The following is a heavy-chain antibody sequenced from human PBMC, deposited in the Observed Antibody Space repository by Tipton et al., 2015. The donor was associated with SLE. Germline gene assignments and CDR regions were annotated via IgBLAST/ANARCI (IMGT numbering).Heavy chain of an antibody. Sequence: TLSLTCNVSGGSISGYYWSWIRQPPGKGLEWIGYIHYSGGTNYNPSLKSRITISVDRAKNQFSLRLSSVTAADTAVYYCARVMVTWRGAMIGGAGWGQWTSVNVSS. CDR1: GGSISGYY. V-gene: IGHV4-59*01. CDR2: IHYSGGT. CDR3: ARVMVTWRGAMIGGAG. D-gene: IGHD2-8*01. J-gene: IGHJ6*02.